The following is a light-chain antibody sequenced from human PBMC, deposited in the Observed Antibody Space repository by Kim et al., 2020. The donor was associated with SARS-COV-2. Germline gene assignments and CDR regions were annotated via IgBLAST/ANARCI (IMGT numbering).Light chain of an antibody. Sequence: SPGERVTLSCRASQSVRSHLAWYQQKPGQAPRLRIYGASTRATGIPARFSGSGSGTEFTLTISSLQSEDFAAYYCQQYNEWPLTFGQGTKVDIK. CDR2: GAS. CDR1: QSVRSH. CDR3: QQYNEWPLT. J-gene: IGKJ1*01. V-gene: IGKV3-15*01.